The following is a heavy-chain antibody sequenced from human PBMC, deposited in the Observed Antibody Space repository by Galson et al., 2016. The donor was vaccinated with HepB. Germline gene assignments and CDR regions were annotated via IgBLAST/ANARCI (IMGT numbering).Heavy chain of an antibody. J-gene: IGHJ1*01. D-gene: IGHD1-26*01. Sequence: TLSLTCAVSGGSISSGGYSWSWIRQPPGKGLEWIGYIYHSGSTYYNPSLKSRVTISVDRSKNKFSLKLSSVTAADTAVYYCAREHFSGSYEGWGQGTLVIVSS. V-gene: IGHV4-30-2*01. CDR1: GGSISSGGYS. CDR3: AREHFSGSYEG. CDR2: IYHSGST.